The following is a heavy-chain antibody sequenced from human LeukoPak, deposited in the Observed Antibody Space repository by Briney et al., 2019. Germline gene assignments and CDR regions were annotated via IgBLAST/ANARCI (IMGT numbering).Heavy chain of an antibody. J-gene: IGHJ4*02. CDR2: ISSSSSTI. Sequence: GGSLRLSCAASGFTFSSYSMNWVRQAPGKGLEWVSYISSSSSTIYYADSVKGRFTISRDNAKNSLYLQMNSLRAEDTAVYYCARDGPMVRGVLDYWGQGTLVTVSS. D-gene: IGHD3-10*01. V-gene: IGHV3-48*04. CDR3: ARDGPMVRGVLDY. CDR1: GFTFSSYS.